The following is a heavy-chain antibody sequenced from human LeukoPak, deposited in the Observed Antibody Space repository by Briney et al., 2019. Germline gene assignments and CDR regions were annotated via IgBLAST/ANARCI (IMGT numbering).Heavy chain of an antibody. CDR3: AKDEATVTTSTFDY. CDR2: IRSKDYTYAT. CDR1: GLTVSGCS. Sequence: GGSLKLSCVASGLTVSGCSMQWVRQASGKGPEWIGRIRSKDYTYATAYAASVTGRFTISRDDSKNTAYLQMNSLRAEDTAVYYCAKDEATVTTSTFDYWGQGTLVTVSS. V-gene: IGHV3-73*01. D-gene: IGHD4-17*01. J-gene: IGHJ4*02.